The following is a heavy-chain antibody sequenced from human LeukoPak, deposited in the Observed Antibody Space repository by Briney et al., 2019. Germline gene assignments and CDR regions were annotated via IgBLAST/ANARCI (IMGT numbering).Heavy chain of an antibody. CDR1: GYTFTSYG. Sequence: ASVTVSCKASGYTFTSYGISWVRQAPGQGLEWMGWISAYNGNTNYAQKLQGRVTMTTDTSTSTAYMELRSLRSDDTAVYYCARDRIAAAGTYGMDVWGQGTTVTVSS. V-gene: IGHV1-18*01. D-gene: IGHD6-13*01. CDR2: ISAYNGNT. CDR3: ARDRIAAAGTYGMDV. J-gene: IGHJ6*02.